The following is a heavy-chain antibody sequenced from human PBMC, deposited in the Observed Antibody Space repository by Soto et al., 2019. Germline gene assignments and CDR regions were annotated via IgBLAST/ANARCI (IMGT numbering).Heavy chain of an antibody. CDR1: GDTFSFYS. J-gene: IGHJ4*02. Sequence: QVQLVQSGAEVKKPGSSVRVSCKASGDTFSFYSINWVRQAPGLGLEWMGRINPILSMSNYAPRFQGRVTVTADKSTSTAYMELSSLRSEDTAMYYCASSYGSGYRAFDYWGQGALVTVSS. D-gene: IGHD3-10*01. CDR2: INPILSMS. CDR3: ASSYGSGYRAFDY. V-gene: IGHV1-69*02.